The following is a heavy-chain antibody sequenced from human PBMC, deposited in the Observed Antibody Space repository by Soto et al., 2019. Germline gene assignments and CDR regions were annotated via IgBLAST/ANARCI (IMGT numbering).Heavy chain of an antibody. CDR1: GGTFSSYA. CDR2: VIPIFGTA. CDR3: ARVSYYYDKLENRRKYNWFDP. V-gene: IGHV1-69*13. D-gene: IGHD3-22*01. Sequence: SVKVSCKASGGTFSSYAISWVRQAPGQGLEWMGGVIPIFGTANYAQKFQGRVTITADESTSTAYMELSSLRSEDTAVYYCARVSYYYDKLENRRKYNWFDPWGQGTLVTVSS. J-gene: IGHJ5*02.